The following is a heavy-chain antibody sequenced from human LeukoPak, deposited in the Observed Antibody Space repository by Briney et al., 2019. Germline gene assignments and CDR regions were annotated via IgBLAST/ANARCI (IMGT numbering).Heavy chain of an antibody. Sequence: ASVKVSCKASGGTFSSYAVSWVRQAPGQGLEWMGGFDPEDGETIYAQKFQGRVTMTEDTSTDTAYMELSSLRSEDTAVYYCATDPLMATTRFDYWGQGTLVAVSS. CDR1: GGTFSSYA. J-gene: IGHJ4*02. CDR3: ATDPLMATTRFDY. D-gene: IGHD5-24*01. CDR2: FDPEDGET. V-gene: IGHV1-24*01.